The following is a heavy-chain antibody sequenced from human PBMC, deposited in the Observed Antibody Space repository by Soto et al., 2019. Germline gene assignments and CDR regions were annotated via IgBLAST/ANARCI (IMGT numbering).Heavy chain of an antibody. CDR1: GHTSTNYA. CDR2: IDAGNGNT. Sequence: QVQLVQSGAEVKKPGASVKVSCKASGHTSTNYAVHWVRQAPGQRLEWMGRIDAGNGNTKYSQKFQGRVTITTDTSASTGSMELSSLRSEDTAVYYCAREGSTYGSTFDYWGQGTLVTVSS. V-gene: IGHV1-3*01. CDR3: AREGSTYGSTFDY. D-gene: IGHD3-10*01. J-gene: IGHJ4*02.